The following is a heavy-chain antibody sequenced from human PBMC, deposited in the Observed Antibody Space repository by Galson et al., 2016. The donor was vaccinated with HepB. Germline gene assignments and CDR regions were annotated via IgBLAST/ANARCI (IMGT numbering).Heavy chain of an antibody. V-gene: IGHV3-30*03. D-gene: IGHD3-3*01. Sequence: SLRLSCAGSGFTFSTYGIHWVRQAPGKGLEWQATISSDGAHKHYADSVKGRFTISRDNSKNTVHLEMNNLRHEDTAFDYCAREHDGYWGQGALVTVSS. CDR3: AREHDGY. J-gene: IGHJ4*02. CDR1: GFTFSTYG. CDR2: ISSDGAHK.